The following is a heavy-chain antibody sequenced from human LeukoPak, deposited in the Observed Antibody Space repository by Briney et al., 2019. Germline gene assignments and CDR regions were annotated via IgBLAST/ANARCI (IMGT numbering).Heavy chain of an antibody. Sequence: SEALSLTCTVSGGSISSYYWSWIRQPPGKGREWIGYIYYSGSTNYNPSLKSRVTISVDTSKNQFSLKLSSVTAADTAVYYCARGSPGGDAFDIWGQGTMVTVSS. D-gene: IGHD3-16*01. CDR1: GGSISSYY. V-gene: IGHV4-59*01. CDR3: ARGSPGGDAFDI. J-gene: IGHJ3*02. CDR2: IYYSGST.